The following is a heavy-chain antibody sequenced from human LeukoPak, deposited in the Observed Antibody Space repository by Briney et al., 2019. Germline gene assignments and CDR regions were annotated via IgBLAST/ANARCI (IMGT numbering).Heavy chain of an antibody. D-gene: IGHD3-10*01. Sequence: ASVKVSCKASGYTFTSYDINWVRQATGQGLEWMGWVNPNSGHTGFAQKFQGRVTMTRNTSMSTAYMELNSLRSEDTAVYYCARANYYGSGKKDLDYWGQGTLVTVSS. V-gene: IGHV1-8*01. J-gene: IGHJ4*02. CDR1: GYTFTSYD. CDR2: VNPNSGHT. CDR3: ARANYYGSGKKDLDY.